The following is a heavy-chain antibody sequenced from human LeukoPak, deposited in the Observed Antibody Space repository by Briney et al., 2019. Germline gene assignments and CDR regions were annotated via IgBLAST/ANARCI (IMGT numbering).Heavy chain of an antibody. V-gene: IGHV4-34*01. CDR1: GGSFSGYY. CDR3: ARDGREGYSYGPNYYYYYMDV. J-gene: IGHJ6*03. D-gene: IGHD5-18*01. CDR2: INHSGST. Sequence: PSETLSLTCAVYGGSFSGYYWSWIRQPPGKGLEWIGEINHSGSTNYNPSLKSRVTISVDTSKNQFSLKLSSVTAADTAVYYCARDGREGYSYGPNYYYYYMDVWGKGTTVTVSS.